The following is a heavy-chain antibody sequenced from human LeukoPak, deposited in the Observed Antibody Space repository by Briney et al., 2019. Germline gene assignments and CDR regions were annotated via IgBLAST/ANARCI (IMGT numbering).Heavy chain of an antibody. V-gene: IGHV3-7*05. CDR3: AREIGSAARGR. D-gene: IGHD6-13*01. Sequence: SGGSLRLSCAASGFTFDSYWMSWVRQAPGKGLEWLANIKEDGSEKYYVDSVKGRFTISRDNAKNSVYLQMNSLRVEGTAVYYCAREIGSAARGRWGQGTLVTVSS. CDR1: GFTFDSYW. CDR2: IKEDGSEK. J-gene: IGHJ4*02.